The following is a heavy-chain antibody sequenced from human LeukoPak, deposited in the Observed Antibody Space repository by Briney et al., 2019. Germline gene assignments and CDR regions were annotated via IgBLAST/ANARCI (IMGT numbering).Heavy chain of an antibody. V-gene: IGHV3-21*01. Sequence: PGGSLRLSCAASGFTFSSYGMNWVRQAPGKGLEWVSSISSSSSYIYYADSVKGRFTISRDNAKNSLYLQMNSLRPEDTAVYYCARDPYSGSYGDYYYYYMDVWGKGTTVTISS. CDR3: ARDPYSGSYGDYYYYYMDV. D-gene: IGHD1-26*01. CDR2: ISSSSSYI. CDR1: GFTFSSYG. J-gene: IGHJ6*03.